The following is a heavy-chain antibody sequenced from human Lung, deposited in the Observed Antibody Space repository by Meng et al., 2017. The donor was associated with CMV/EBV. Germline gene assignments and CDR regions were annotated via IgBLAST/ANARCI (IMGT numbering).Heavy chain of an antibody. CDR2: ISYDGGKK. D-gene: IGHD6-13*01. CDR3: VRSFAPYTNSWDGV. V-gene: IGHV3-30-3*01. J-gene: IGHJ4*02. CDR1: GSTFRSYA. Sequence: GESLKISCVASGSTFRSYAMHRVRQAPGKGLEWVAFISYDGGKKYYADSVKGRFTISRDKSNNTLYLQMSSLRADDTAVYYCVRSFAPYTNSWDGVWGQGKLVTVSS.